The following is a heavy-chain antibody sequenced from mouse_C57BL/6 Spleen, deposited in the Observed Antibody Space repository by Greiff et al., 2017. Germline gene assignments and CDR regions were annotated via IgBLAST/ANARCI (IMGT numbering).Heavy chain of an antibody. D-gene: IGHD2-4*01. CDR3: VRHDDYDDEDAMDY. J-gene: IGHJ4*01. CDR2: IRSKSNNYAT. Sequence: DVMLVESGGGLVQPKGSLKLSCAASGFSFNTYAMNWVRQAPGKGLEWVARIRSKSNNYATYYADSVKDRFTISRDDSESMLYLQMNNLKTEDTAMYYCVRHDDYDDEDAMDYWGQGTSVTVSS. CDR1: GFSFNTYA. V-gene: IGHV10-1*01.